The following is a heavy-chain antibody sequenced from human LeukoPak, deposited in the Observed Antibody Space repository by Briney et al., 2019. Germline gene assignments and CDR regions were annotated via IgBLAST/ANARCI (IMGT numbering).Heavy chain of an antibody. CDR2: IYSGGSI. CDR1: GFTVSSNY. D-gene: IGHD3-22*01. CDR3: ARVHSSGYYLTDC. Sequence: GGSLRLSCAASGFTVSSNYMSWVRQAPGKGLEWVSVIYSGGSIYYADSVKGRFTISRDNAKNSLYLQMNSLRAEDTAVYYCARVHSSGYYLTDCWGQGTLVTVSS. J-gene: IGHJ4*02. V-gene: IGHV3-53*01.